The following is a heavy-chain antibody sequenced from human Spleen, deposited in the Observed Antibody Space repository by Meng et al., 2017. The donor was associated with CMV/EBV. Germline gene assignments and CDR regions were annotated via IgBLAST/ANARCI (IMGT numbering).Heavy chain of an antibody. V-gene: IGHV3-11*04. D-gene: IGHD3-22*01. Sequence: ASGFTFGDYYMNWIRQAPGKGLEWISYISTGGSTIQYADSVEGRFTISRDNAKNSLYLQMNSLRAEDTAVYYCARLRGYYDSSGFDYWGQGTLVTVSS. CDR3: ARLRGYYDSSGFDY. J-gene: IGHJ4*02. CDR2: ISTGGSTI. CDR1: GFTFGDYY.